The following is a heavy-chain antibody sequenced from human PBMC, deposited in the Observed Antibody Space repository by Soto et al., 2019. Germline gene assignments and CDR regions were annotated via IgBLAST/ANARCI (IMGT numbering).Heavy chain of an antibody. Sequence: GESLKISCKGSGYSFTDYWIGWVRQVPGKGLEWMGVIYPGDSETRFSPSFQGQVTISADKSIYTAYLQWSRLKASDSAMYYCASQVSHFDRNSFGYWGPGTLVTVSS. J-gene: IGHJ4*02. CDR2: IYPGDSET. CDR1: GYSFTDYW. V-gene: IGHV5-51*01. CDR3: ASQVSHFDRNSFGY. D-gene: IGHD3-22*01.